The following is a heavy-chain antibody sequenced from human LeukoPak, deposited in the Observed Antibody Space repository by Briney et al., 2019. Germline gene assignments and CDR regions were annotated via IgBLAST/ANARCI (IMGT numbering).Heavy chain of an antibody. V-gene: IGHV3-48*01. J-gene: IGHJ6*02. CDR1: RFTFCSYS. Sequence: PGGSLRLSCAASRFTFCSYSMNWVRQAPGKGLEWVSYISSSSSSITTIHYAESVKGRFTVSRDNAKNSLYLQMNSLRAEDTAVYYCAKDLGGDYWVKNYYYYYGMDVWGQGTTVTVSS. CDR3: AKDLGGDYWVKNYYYYYGMDV. CDR2: ISSSSSSITTI. D-gene: IGHD4-17*01.